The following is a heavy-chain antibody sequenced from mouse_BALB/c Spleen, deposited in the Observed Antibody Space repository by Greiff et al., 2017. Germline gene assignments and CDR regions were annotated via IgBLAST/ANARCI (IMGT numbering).Heavy chain of an antibody. CDR3: AREGYGYDGFAY. CDR1: GFTFSSFG. V-gene: IGHV5-17*02. CDR2: ISSGSSTI. D-gene: IGHD2-2*01. Sequence: EVMLVESGGGLVQPGGSRKLSCAASGFTFSSFGMHWVRQAPEKGLEWVAYISSGSSTIYYADTVKGRFTISRDNPKNTLFLQMTSLRSEDTAMYYCAREGYGYDGFAYWGQGTLVTVSA. J-gene: IGHJ3*01.